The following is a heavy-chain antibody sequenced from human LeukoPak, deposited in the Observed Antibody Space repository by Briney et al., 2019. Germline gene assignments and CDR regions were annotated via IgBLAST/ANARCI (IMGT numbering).Heavy chain of an antibody. D-gene: IGHD2-2*02. CDR1: GGSISSGSYY. CDR2: IYTSGST. CDR3: ARDGIVVVLAAIGYYYYYMDV. Sequence: SETLSLTCTVSGGSISSGSYYWSWIRQPAGKGLEWIGRIYTSGSTNYNPSLKSRVTISVDTSKNQFSLKLSSVTAADTAVYYCARDGIVVVLAAIGYYYYYMDVWGKGTTVTVSS. V-gene: IGHV4-61*02. J-gene: IGHJ6*03.